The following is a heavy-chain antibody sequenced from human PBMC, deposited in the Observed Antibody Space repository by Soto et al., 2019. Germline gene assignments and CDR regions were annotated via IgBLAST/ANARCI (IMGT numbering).Heavy chain of an antibody. J-gene: IGHJ4*02. CDR1: GGTFSSYT. CDR2: IIPILGIA. Sequence: QVQLVQSGAEVKKPGSSVKVSCKAFGGTFSSYTISWVRQAPGQGLEWMGRIIPILGIANYAQKFQGRVTITADKSTSTAYMELSSLRSEDTAVYYCASDSSSSWYYFDYWGQGTLDTVS. D-gene: IGHD6-13*01. CDR3: ASDSSSSWYYFDY. V-gene: IGHV1-69*02.